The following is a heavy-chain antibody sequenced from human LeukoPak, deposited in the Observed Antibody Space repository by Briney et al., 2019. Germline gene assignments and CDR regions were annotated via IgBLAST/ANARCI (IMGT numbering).Heavy chain of an antibody. CDR3: AKGAVAGYYFYY. V-gene: IGHV3-23*01. CDR1: GFTFSSYA. D-gene: IGHD6-19*01. J-gene: IGHJ4*02. Sequence: GGSLRLSCAASGFTFSSYAMSWVRQAPGQGLEWFSAISGSGGSTYYADTVKCRFTFSRDNSKTTLYPQMNSLRSEDPALYYCAKGAVAGYYFYYWGQGTQVTVSS. CDR2: ISGSGGST.